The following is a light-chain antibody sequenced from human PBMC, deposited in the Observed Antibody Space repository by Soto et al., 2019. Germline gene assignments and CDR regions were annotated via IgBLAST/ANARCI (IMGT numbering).Light chain of an antibody. CDR3: CSYAGNSLWV. Sequence: QSALTQPRSVSGSPGQSVTISCTGTSSDVGGSNLVSWYQQHAGRAPKLVIYDVIKRPSGVPDRFSGSKSGNTASLTISGLQVEDEADSYCCSYAGNSLWVFGGGTKLTVL. CDR2: DVI. V-gene: IGLV2-11*01. J-gene: IGLJ3*02. CDR1: SSDVGGSNL.